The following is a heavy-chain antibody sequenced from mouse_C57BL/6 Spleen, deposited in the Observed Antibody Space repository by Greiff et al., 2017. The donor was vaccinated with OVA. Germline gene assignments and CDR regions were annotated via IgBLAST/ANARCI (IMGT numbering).Heavy chain of an antibody. V-gene: IGHV10-3*01. D-gene: IGHD2-1*01. Sequence: EVKLQESGGGLVQPKGSLKLSCAASGFTFNTYAMHWVRQAPGKGLEWVARIRSKSSNYATYYADSVKDRITISRDDSQSMLYLQMNNLKTEATAMYYCVRTLWGNYPYYAMDYWGQGTSVTVSS. CDR1: GFTFNTYA. CDR3: VRTLWGNYPYYAMDY. J-gene: IGHJ4*01. CDR2: IRSKSSNYAT.